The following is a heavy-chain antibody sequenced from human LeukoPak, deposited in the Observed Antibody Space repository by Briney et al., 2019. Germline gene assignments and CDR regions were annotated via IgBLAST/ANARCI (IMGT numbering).Heavy chain of an antibody. CDR1: GGSISSSSYY. CDR2: IYYGGST. V-gene: IGHV4-39*01. Sequence: SETLSLTCTVSGGSISSSSYYWGWIRQPPGKGLEWIGSIYYGGSTYYNPSLKTRVTMSVDTSKNQFSLSVTSLTAADTALYYCASLRDSDYDFDYWGQGILVTVSS. J-gene: IGHJ4*02. D-gene: IGHD5-12*01. CDR3: ASLRDSDYDFDY.